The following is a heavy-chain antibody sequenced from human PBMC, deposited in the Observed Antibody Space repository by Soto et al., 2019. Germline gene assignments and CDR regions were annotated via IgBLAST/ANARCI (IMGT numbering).Heavy chain of an antibody. CDR1: GFTFDDYA. J-gene: IGHJ6*02. V-gene: IGHV3-9*01. Sequence: EVQLVESGGGLVQPGRSLRLSCAASGFTFDDYAMHWVRQAPGKGLEWVSGISWNGGSIGYADSVKGRFTISRDNAKNSLYLQMNSLRAEDTALYYCAREYSSSSYGMDVWGQGTTVTVSS. CDR2: ISWNGGSI. CDR3: AREYSSSSYGMDV. D-gene: IGHD6-6*01.